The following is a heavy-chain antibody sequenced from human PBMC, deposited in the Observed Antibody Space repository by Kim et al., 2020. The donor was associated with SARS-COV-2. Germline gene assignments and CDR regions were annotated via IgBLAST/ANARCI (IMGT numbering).Heavy chain of an antibody. J-gene: IGHJ4*02. CDR3: AREKNSGNDWGVAY. V-gene: IGHV3-48*02. D-gene: IGHD5-12*01. CDR2: ISSSSSTI. CDR1: GFTFGSYS. Sequence: GGSLRLSCAASGFTFGSYSMNWVRQAPGKGLEWVSYISSSSSTIYYADSVKGRFTISRDNAKNSLYLQMNSLRDEDTAVYYCAREKNSGNDWGVAYWGQGTLVTVSP.